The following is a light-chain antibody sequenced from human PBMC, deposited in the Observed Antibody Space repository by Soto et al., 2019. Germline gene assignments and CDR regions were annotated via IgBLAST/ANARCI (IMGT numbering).Light chain of an antibody. V-gene: IGKV3-11*01. CDR2: DAS. CDR1: QSVSRY. Sequence: EIVLTQSPATLSLSPGERATLSCRASQSVSRYLTWYQQKPGQAPRLLIYDASNRATGIPARFSGSGSGTDFTLTIISLEPEDFAVYYCQQRSNWPTVTFGGGTKVEIK. CDR3: QQRSNWPTVT. J-gene: IGKJ4*01.